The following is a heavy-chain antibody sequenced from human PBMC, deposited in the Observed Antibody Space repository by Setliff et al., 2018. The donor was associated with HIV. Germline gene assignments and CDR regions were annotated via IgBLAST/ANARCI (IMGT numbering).Heavy chain of an antibody. CDR1: GYMFIAYG. Sequence: ASVKVSCKTSGYMFIAYGMSWVRRAPGQWLEWMGWIGPYNGRTEYAQEFQGRVSLTIDTSASTAYMELRSLRSDDTAVYYCARDDGGYNYAGAFDVWGQGTMVTVSS. J-gene: IGHJ3*01. V-gene: IGHV1-18*01. D-gene: IGHD3-16*01. CDR3: ARDDGGYNYAGAFDV. CDR2: IGPYNGRT.